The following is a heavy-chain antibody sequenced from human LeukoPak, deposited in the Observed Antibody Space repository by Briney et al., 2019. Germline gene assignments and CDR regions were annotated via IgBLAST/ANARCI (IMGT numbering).Heavy chain of an antibody. CDR3: AKVKRPYIVGATCIDY. CDR1: GFTFSSYA. CDR2: ISGSGGST. V-gene: IGHV3-23*01. J-gene: IGHJ4*02. D-gene: IGHD1-26*01. Sequence: PGGSLRLSCAASGFTFSSYAMSWVRQAPGKGLEWVSAISGSGGSTYCADSVKGRFTISRDNSKNTLYLQMNSLRAEDTAVYYCAKVKRPYIVGATCIDYWGQGTLVTVSS.